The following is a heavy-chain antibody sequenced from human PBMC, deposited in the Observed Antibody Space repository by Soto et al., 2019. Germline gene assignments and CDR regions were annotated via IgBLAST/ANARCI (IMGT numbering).Heavy chain of an antibody. D-gene: IGHD6-13*01. CDR1: GYDFTAYD. CDR3: GRGPSPRAPAGGTPYYYAMDV. Sequence: QVQLVQSGAEAKQSGASVKVSCKASGYDFTAYDINWVRQASGQGLEWMGWMNPINGATGTARRLQGRVSLSSTTATGTAYLQLTSLRSDDTAVYYCGRGPSPRAPAGGTPYYYAMDVWGQGTTVTVSS. J-gene: IGHJ6*02. CDR2: MNPINGAT. V-gene: IGHV1-8*02.